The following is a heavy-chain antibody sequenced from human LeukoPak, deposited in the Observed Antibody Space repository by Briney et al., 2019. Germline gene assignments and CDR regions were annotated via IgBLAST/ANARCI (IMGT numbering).Heavy chain of an antibody. CDR2: ISCDGSNK. D-gene: IGHD3-9*01. CDR3: AKDSRYCDWVPHGHGVREDLVDS. V-gene: IGHV3-30*18. Sequence: HPGGSLRLSCAASGFTFSSYGMHWVRQAPGKGLEWVAVISCDGSNKYYADSVKGRFTISRDNSKNTLYLQMNSLRAEDTAVYYCAKDSRYCDWVPHGHGVREDLVDSWAQETLVTVSS. CDR1: GFTFSSYG. J-gene: IGHJ4*02.